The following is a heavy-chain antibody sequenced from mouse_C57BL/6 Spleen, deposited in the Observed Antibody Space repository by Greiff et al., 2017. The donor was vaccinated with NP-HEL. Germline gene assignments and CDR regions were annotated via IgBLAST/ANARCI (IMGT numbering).Heavy chain of an antibody. CDR1: GYTFTSYW. CDR2: IDPSDSYT. Sequence: QVQLQQPGAELVMPGASVKLSCKASGYTFTSYWMHWVKQRPGQGLEWIGEIDPSDSYTNYNQKYKGKSTLTVDKSSSTAYMQLSSLTSEDPAVFYCAKSGYYGGSAVVYLGKGTTLTVSP. V-gene: IGHV1-69*01. D-gene: IGHD1-1*01. CDR3: AKSGYYGGSAVVY. J-gene: IGHJ2*01.